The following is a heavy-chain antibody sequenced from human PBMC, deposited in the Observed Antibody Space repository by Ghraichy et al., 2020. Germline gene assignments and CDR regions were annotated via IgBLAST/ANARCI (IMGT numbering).Heavy chain of an antibody. V-gene: IGHV3-66*01. D-gene: IGHD3-3*01. CDR2: IHSGGNI. J-gene: IGHJ5*02. Sequence: GESLHISCAASGLIVSNNYMTWVRQAPGKGLEWVSVIHSGGNIDYADSVKDRFIISRDDSKNTLHLQMNSLRVEDTAMYYCARVESEYYDFWSAYGRSDNWFDPWGQGTLVTVSS. CDR1: GLIVSNNY. CDR3: ARVESEYYDFWSAYGRSDNWFDP.